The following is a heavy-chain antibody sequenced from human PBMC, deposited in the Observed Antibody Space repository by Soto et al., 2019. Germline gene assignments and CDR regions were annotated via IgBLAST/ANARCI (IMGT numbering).Heavy chain of an antibody. CDR1: GGTFSSYT. V-gene: IGHV1-69*04. J-gene: IGHJ3*02. D-gene: IGHD6-19*01. CDR2: IIPILGIA. CDR3: ARDRHQGSSGWYGGAGAFDI. Sequence: SVKVSCKASGGTFSSYTISWVRQAPGQGLEWMGRIIPILGIANYAQKFQGRVTITADKSTSTAYMELSSLRSEDTAVYYCARDRHQGSSGWYGGAGAFDIWGQGTMVTVSS.